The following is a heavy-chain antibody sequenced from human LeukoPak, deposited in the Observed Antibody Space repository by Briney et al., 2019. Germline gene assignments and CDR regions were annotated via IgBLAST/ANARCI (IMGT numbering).Heavy chain of an antibody. CDR1: GGSISSSSYY. CDR2: IYFSGTT. J-gene: IGHJ5*02. D-gene: IGHD2-15*01. Sequence: KPSETLSLTCTVSGGSISSSSYYWSWIRQPPGKGLEWIGSIYFSGTTYYNPSLQSRVTISVDTAKNHFSLKLSSVTAADTATYYCARDAHCTGIACYSPYNWFDPWGQGTLVTVSS. CDR3: ARDAHCTGIACYSPYNWFDP. V-gene: IGHV4-39*07.